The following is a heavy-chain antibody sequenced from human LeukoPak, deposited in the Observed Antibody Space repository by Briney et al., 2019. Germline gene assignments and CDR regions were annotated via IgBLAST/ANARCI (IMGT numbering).Heavy chain of an antibody. CDR3: ARDGYLTEEYYYYYYYMDV. Sequence: GSSVKVSCKASGGTFSSYAISWVRQAPGQGLEWMGGIIPIFGTANYAQKFQGRVTITADESTSTAYMELSSLRSEDTAVYYCARDGYLTEEYYYYYYYMDVWGKGTTVTVS. J-gene: IGHJ6*03. D-gene: IGHD5-12*01. CDR1: GGTFSSYA. CDR2: IIPIFGTA. V-gene: IGHV1-69*01.